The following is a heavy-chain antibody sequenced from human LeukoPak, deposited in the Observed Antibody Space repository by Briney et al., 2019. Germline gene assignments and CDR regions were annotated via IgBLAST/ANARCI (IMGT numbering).Heavy chain of an antibody. CDR2: IYYSGST. CDR3: ARHSSGYYYVGYYYYGMGV. V-gene: IGHV4-59*08. Sequence: SETLSLTCTVSGGSISSYYWSWIRQPPGKGLEWIGYIYYSGSTNYNPSLKSRVTISVDTSKNQFSLKLSSVTAADTAVYYCARHSSGYYYVGYYYYGMGVWGQGTTVTVSS. D-gene: IGHD3-22*01. J-gene: IGHJ6*02. CDR1: GGSISSYY.